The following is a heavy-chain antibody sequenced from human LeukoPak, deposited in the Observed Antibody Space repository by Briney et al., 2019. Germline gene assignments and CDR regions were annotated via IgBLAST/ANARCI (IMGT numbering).Heavy chain of an antibody. J-gene: IGHJ4*02. V-gene: IGHV3-23*01. CDR2: ISGSGGNT. Sequence: PGGSLRLSCAASGFTFSSYAMSWVRQAPGKGLEWVSAISGSGGNTSNADSVKGRFIISRDNPKNTLYLQMNSLRAEDTAVYYCAKKGDLYYLDRSGYLTTGFDYWGQGTLVTVSS. CDR1: GFTFSSYA. D-gene: IGHD3-22*01. CDR3: AKKGDLYYLDRSGYLTTGFDY.